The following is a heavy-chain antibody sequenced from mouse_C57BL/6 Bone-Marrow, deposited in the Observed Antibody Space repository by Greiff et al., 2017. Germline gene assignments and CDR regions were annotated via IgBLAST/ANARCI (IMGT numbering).Heavy chain of an antibody. V-gene: IGHV1-59*01. Sequence: QVQLQQPGAELVRPGPSVKLSCKASGYTFPSYWMHWVKQRPGQGLEWIGVLDPSDSYTNYTQKFKGKATLTVDTASSTAYMQLSSLKPEDSAVYYCSRYGYDPYYYAMDYWGQGTSVTVSS. J-gene: IGHJ4*01. CDR2: LDPSDSYT. CDR3: SRYGYDPYYYAMDY. D-gene: IGHD2-2*01. CDR1: GYTFPSYW.